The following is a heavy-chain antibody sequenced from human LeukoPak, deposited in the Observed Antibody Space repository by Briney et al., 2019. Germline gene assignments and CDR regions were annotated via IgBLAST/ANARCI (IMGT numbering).Heavy chain of an antibody. J-gene: IGHJ4*02. Sequence: ASVKVSCKASGYTFTSYYMHWVRQAPGQGLEGMGIINPSGGSTSYAQKFEGRVTMTRETSTSTVYMKLSSLRSEDTAVYYCARDLEDATEDYWGQGTLVTVSS. CDR1: GYTFTSYY. V-gene: IGHV1-46*01. CDR3: ARDLEDATEDY. CDR2: INPSGGST.